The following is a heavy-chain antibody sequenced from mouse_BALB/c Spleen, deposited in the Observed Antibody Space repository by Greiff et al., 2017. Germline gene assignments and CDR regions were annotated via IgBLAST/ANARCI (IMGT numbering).Heavy chain of an antibody. Sequence: VQLQQSGAELVRPGTSVKVSCKASGYAFTNYLIEWVKQRPGQGLEWIGVINPGSGGTNYNEKFKGKATLTVDTSSSTAYIQLSSLSSEDSAVYFCAREDGNYGYYYAMDYWGQGTSVTVSS. D-gene: IGHD2-1*01. CDR3: AREDGNYGYYYAMDY. CDR2: INPGSGGT. CDR1: GYAFTNYL. J-gene: IGHJ4*01. V-gene: IGHV1-54*01.